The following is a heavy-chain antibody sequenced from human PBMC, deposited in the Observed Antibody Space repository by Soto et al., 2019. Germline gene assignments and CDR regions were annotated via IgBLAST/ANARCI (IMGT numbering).Heavy chain of an antibody. D-gene: IGHD2-8*01. CDR2: ISSSSSTI. CDR1: GFTFSSYS. V-gene: IGHV3-48*02. Sequence: PGGSLRLSCAASGFTFSSYSMNWVRQAPGKGLEWVSYISSSSSTIYYADSVNGRFTISRDNAKNSLYLQMNSLRDEDTAVYYYARVSGGIVLMVYANNYYFDYWVQGTLVTVSS. J-gene: IGHJ4*02. CDR3: ARVSGGIVLMVYANNYYFDY.